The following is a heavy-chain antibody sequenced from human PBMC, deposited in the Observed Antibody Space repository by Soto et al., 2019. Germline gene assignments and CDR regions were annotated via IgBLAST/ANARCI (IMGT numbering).Heavy chain of an antibody. CDR3: AKGTRAAAGTSYYFDY. CDR2: ISGSGGST. J-gene: IGHJ4*02. CDR1: GFTFSSHA. V-gene: IGHV3-23*01. Sequence: EVQLLESGGGLVQPGGSLRLSCAASGFTFSSHAMNWVRQAPGKGLEWVSGISGSGGSTFYADSAKGRFTISRDNSKNTQYLQMNSLRAEDTAVYYCAKGTRAAAGTSYYFDYWGQGTLVTVSS. D-gene: IGHD6-13*01.